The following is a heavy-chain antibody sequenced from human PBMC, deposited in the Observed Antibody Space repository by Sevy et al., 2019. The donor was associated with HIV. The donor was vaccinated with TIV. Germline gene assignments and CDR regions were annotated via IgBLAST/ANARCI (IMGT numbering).Heavy chain of an antibody. D-gene: IGHD3-22*01. CDR2: ISYDGSNK. V-gene: IGHV3-30-3*01. J-gene: IGHJ6*02. CDR3: ASDPASFTYYYDSGGYSDYDGMDV. CDR1: GFTFSSYA. Sequence: GGSLRLSCAASGFTFSSYAMHWVRQAPGKGLEWVAVISYDGSNKYYADSVKGRFTIARDNSKNTRYLQMNSLRAEDTAVYYCASDPASFTYYYDSGGYSDYDGMDVWGQGTTVTVSS.